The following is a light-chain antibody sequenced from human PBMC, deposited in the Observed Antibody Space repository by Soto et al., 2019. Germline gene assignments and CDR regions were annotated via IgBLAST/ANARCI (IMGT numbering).Light chain of an antibody. V-gene: IGKV3-20*01. CDR2: GAS. CDR1: QSVSSSY. Sequence: ETVLTQSPGTLSLSPGERATLSCRASQSVSSSYLAWYQQKPGQAPRLLIYGASSRANGIPDRFSGSGSGTDFTLTISRLEPEDFAVYYCQQYGSSPRAFGQGTKVEIK. CDR3: QQYGSSPRA. J-gene: IGKJ1*01.